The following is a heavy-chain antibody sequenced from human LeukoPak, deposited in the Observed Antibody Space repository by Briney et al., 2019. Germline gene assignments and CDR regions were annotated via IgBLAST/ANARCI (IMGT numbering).Heavy chain of an antibody. CDR3: ARDRYYDFWSGYYTAYPGAFDI. D-gene: IGHD3-3*01. CDR1: GGSISSYY. V-gene: IGHV4-59*01. J-gene: IGHJ3*02. CDR2: IYYSGST. Sequence: SETLSLTCTVSGGSISSYYWSWIRQPPGKGLEWIGYIYYSGSTNYNPSLKSRVTISVDTSKNQFSLKLSSVTAADTAVYYCARDRYYDFWSGYYTAYPGAFDIWGQGTMVTVSS.